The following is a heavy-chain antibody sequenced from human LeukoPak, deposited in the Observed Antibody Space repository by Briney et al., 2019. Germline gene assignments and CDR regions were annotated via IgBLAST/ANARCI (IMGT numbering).Heavy chain of an antibody. Sequence: PGGSLRLSCAASGFTFSSYGMHWARQAPGKGLEWVAVIPYDGSNKYYADSVKGRFTISRDNSKNTLYLQMNSLRAEDTAVYYCAKDRGGLDYWGQGTLVTVSS. CDR1: GFTFSSYG. CDR3: AKDRGGLDY. J-gene: IGHJ4*02. D-gene: IGHD3-16*01. V-gene: IGHV3-30*18. CDR2: IPYDGSNK.